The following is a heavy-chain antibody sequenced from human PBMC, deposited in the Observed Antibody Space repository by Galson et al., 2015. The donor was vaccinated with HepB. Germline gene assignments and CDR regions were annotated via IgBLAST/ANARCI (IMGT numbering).Heavy chain of an antibody. V-gene: IGHV3-9*01. D-gene: IGHD5-12*01. CDR3: AKGGVDKVASPHYIYYMDV. CDR1: GFTFHEYA. Sequence: SLRLSCAGSGFTFHEYAMHWVRQAPGKGLEWVSGITYNSADIGYADSVKGRFSVSRDNARNSLYLQMNSLRAEDSASYYCAKGGVDKVASPHYIYYMDVWGKGTTVTVSS. J-gene: IGHJ6*03. CDR2: ITYNSADI.